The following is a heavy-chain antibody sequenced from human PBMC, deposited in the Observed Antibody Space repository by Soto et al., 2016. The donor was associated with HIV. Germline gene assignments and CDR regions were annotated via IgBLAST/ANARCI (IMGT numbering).Heavy chain of an antibody. V-gene: IGHV3-43*02. D-gene: IGHD2-2*01. CDR3: VKNKLPESVGSREGSFLNR. CDR2: ISGDGHTI. CDR1: GFFFRDVT. Sequence: EVQLVESGGGVVQYGGSRRLLCAASGFFFRDVTMYWVRQTPGKGLEWVSLISGDGHTIFYADSVKGRFIISRDNVKNSLSLQMNSLASDDSGFYYCVKNKLPESVGSREGSFLNRWGQGTLVTVSS. J-gene: IGHJ1*01.